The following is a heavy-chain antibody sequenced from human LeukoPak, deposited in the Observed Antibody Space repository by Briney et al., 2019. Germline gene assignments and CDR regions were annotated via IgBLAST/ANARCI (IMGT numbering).Heavy chain of an antibody. J-gene: IGHJ4*02. CDR3: AKDRLRATLTSFDY. V-gene: IGHV4-39*07. CDR1: GGSISSSSYY. CDR2: IYYSGST. D-gene: IGHD4-17*01. Sequence: SETLSLTCTVSGGSISSSSYYWGWIRQPPGKGLEWIGSIYYSGSTYYNPSLKSRVTISVDTSKNQFSLKLSSVTAADTAVYYCAKDRLRATLTSFDYWGQGTLVTVSS.